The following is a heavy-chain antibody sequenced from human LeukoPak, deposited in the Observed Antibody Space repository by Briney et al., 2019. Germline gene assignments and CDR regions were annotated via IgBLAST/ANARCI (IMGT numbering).Heavy chain of an antibody. CDR2: INDSGEST. D-gene: IGHD2-2*02. Sequence: GGSLRLSCAASGFTVSSAFMSWVRQAPGKGLEWVSTINDSGESTYYADSVKGRFTISRDNSKNTLYVQMNSLRGEDTAVYYCAKDESGDCSSTRCYKWFDPWGQGTLVTVSS. CDR3: AKDESGDCSSTRCYKWFDP. V-gene: IGHV3-23*01. J-gene: IGHJ5*02. CDR1: GFTVSSAF.